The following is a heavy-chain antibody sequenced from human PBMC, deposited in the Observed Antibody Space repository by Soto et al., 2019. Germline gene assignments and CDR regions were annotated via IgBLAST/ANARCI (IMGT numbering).Heavy chain of an antibody. CDR2: IWYDGSNK. V-gene: IGHV3-33*01. J-gene: IGHJ3*02. D-gene: IGHD6-19*01. CDR1: GFTFSSYG. CDR3: ARDDWQCLVLYAFDI. Sequence: QVQLVESGGGVVQPGRSLRLSCAASGFTFSSYGMHWVRQAPGKGLEWVAVIWYDGSNKYYADSVKGRFTISRDNSKNTLYLQRNSLRAEHTAVFYGARDDWQCLVLYAFDIWGQGTMGAVSS.